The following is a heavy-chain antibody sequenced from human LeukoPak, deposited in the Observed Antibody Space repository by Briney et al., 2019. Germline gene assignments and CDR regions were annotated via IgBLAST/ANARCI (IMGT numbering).Heavy chain of an antibody. J-gene: IGHJ5*02. D-gene: IGHD2-2*01. Sequence: PSETLSLTCTVSGGSISSGDYYWRWIRQPPGKGLEWIGYIYYSGSTYYNPSLKSRVTISVDTSKNQFSLKLSSVTAADTAVYYCARDGCSSTSCYGRGWFDPWGQGTLVTVSS. CDR2: IYYSGST. CDR1: GGSISSGDYY. CDR3: ARDGCSSTSCYGRGWFDP. V-gene: IGHV4-30-4*01.